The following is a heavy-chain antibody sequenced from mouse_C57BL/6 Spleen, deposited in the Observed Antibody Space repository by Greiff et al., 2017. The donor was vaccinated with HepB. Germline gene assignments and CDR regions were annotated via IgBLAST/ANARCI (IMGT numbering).Heavy chain of an antibody. Sequence: QVQLQQPGAELVKPGASVKLSCKASGYTFTSYWMHWVKQRPGRGLEWIGRIDPNSGGTKYNEKFKSKATLTVDKPSSTAYMQLSSLTSEDSAVYYCAREYYGSSGGFAYWGQGTLVTVSA. CDR3: AREYYGSSGGFAY. J-gene: IGHJ3*01. D-gene: IGHD1-1*01. CDR2: IDPNSGGT. V-gene: IGHV1-72*01. CDR1: GYTFTSYW.